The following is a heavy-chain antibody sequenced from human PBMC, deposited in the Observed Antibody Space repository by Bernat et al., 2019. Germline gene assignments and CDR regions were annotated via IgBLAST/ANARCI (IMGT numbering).Heavy chain of an antibody. CDR2: INSDGSST. CDR3: ASLYCSPLTSYDY. Sequence: EVPLVESGGGLVPPGGSLRLSCAASGFTFSDNWMHWVRQAPGKGLVWVSRINSDGSSTAYADSVEGRFTISRDNAKNTLYLQMNSLRAEDTAVYFCASLYCSPLTSYDYWGQGTLVTVSS. D-gene: IGHD2-15*01. V-gene: IGHV3-74*01. CDR1: GFTFSDNW. J-gene: IGHJ4*02.